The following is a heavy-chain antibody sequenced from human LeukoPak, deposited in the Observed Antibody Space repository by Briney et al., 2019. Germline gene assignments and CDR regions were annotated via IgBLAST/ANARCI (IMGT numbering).Heavy chain of an antibody. V-gene: IGHV1-8*01. J-gene: IGHJ4*02. D-gene: IGHD2-8*02. CDR3: ARAHCTGGFCPALY. Sequence: GASVKVSCKASGYTFTSYDINWVRQAAGQGLEWLGWMNPNSGNTGYAQQFQGRVTMTRSTSISTAYMELSSLKSEDTAAYYCARAHCTGGFCPALYWGQGTLVTVSS. CDR1: GYTFTSYD. CDR2: MNPNSGNT.